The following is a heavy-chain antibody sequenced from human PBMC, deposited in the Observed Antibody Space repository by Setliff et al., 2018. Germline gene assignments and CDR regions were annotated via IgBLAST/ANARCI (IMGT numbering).Heavy chain of an antibody. D-gene: IGHD3-10*01. J-gene: IGHJ6*04. CDR3: ARVFGLSGYPNYNRYYFMDV. CDR2: MYFNGNT. Sequence: SETLSLTCSVSGGSVYRDGYYWTWIRHHPGKGLEWIGYMYFNGNTYYNPSLESRVIISSDTSETQFSLRLTSVTTADTAVYFCARVFGLSGYPNYNRYYFMDVWGKGTPVTVSS. V-gene: IGHV4-31*03. CDR1: GGSVYRDGYY.